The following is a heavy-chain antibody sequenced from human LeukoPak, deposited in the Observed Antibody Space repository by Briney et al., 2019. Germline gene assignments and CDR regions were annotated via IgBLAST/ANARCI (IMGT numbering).Heavy chain of an antibody. J-gene: IGHJ4*02. Sequence: GGSLRLSCAASGFTFSSYAMSWVRQAPGKGLDWVSAISGRGGSTYYADSVEGRFTISRDNSKNTLYLQMNSLRAEDTAVYYCAKDRRVSGSGWPYFDYWGQGTLVTVSS. V-gene: IGHV3-23*01. CDR2: ISGRGGST. D-gene: IGHD6-19*01. CDR1: GFTFSSYA. CDR3: AKDRRVSGSGWPYFDY.